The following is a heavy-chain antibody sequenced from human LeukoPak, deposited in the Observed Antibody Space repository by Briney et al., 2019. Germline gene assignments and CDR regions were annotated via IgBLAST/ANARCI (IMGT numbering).Heavy chain of an antibody. Sequence: PGGSLRLSCAASGFTFSSYAMSWVRQAPGKGLEWVSAISGSGGSTYYVDSVKGRFTISRDNSKNTLYLQMNSLRAEDTAVYYCAKDPRMTTVTTFDYWGQGTLVTVSS. D-gene: IGHD4-17*01. V-gene: IGHV3-23*01. CDR3: AKDPRMTTVTTFDY. J-gene: IGHJ4*02. CDR1: GFTFSSYA. CDR2: ISGSGGST.